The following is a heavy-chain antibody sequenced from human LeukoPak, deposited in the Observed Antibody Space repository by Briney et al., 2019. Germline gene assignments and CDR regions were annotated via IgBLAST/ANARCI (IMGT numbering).Heavy chain of an antibody. J-gene: IGHJ4*02. Sequence: ASVKVSCKASGYTVTGYYMQWVRQAPGQGLEWMGWINPNSGGTNYAQKFQGRVTMTRDTSISTAYMELSRLRSDDTAVYYCARGSGSYLGVFDYWGQGALVTVSS. CDR2: INPNSGGT. D-gene: IGHD1-26*01. CDR3: ARGSGSYLGVFDY. CDR1: GYTVTGYY. V-gene: IGHV1-2*02.